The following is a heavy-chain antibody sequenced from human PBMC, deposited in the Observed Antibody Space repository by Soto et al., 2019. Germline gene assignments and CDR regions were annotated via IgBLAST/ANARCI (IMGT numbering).Heavy chain of an antibody. Sequence: QVQLVQSGAEVKKPGASVKVSCKVSGYTFTSYGISWGRQAPGQGLEWMGWINTYTGNINYAQKLQGRVTMTTDTSTSTAYMELRSLRSDDTALYYCARERGGYKHFDYWGQGTLVTVSS. D-gene: IGHD1-26*01. V-gene: IGHV1-18*01. CDR3: ARERGGYKHFDY. CDR2: INTYTGNI. CDR1: GYTFTSYG. J-gene: IGHJ4*02.